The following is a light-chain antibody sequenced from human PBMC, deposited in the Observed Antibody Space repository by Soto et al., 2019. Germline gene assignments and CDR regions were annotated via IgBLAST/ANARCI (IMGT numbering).Light chain of an antibody. V-gene: IGKV1-39*01. Sequence: DIQMTQSPSSLSASVGDRVTITCRASQRVSSYLNWYQQKPGKAPKFLIYAASSLQSGVPSRFSGSGSGTDFTLTISSLQPEDFATYYCQQYYSNPLTFGGGTKVVIK. J-gene: IGKJ4*01. CDR2: AAS. CDR3: QQYYSNPLT. CDR1: QRVSSY.